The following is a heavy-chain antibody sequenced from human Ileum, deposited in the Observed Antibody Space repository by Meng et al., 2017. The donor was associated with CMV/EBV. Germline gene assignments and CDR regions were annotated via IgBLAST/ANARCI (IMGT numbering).Heavy chain of an antibody. CDR3: ARSGGYCSGGSCPDA. J-gene: IGHJ5*02. CDR1: GSTFTASY. Sequence: HLFHSAPWVPTPAASVPSSSTPSGSTFTASYMHWVRQPPGPGLEWLGWISAYPGNTNYAQKLQGRVTMTTDTSTTTAYMELRSLRSDDTAVYYCARSGGYCSGGSCPDAWGQGTLVTVSS. V-gene: IGHV1-18*04. D-gene: IGHD2-15*01. CDR2: ISAYPGNT.